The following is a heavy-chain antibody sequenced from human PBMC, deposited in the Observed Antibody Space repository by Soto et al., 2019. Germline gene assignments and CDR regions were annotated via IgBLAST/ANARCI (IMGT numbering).Heavy chain of an antibody. CDR3: AREMVRGVVPRRYDAFDI. Sequence: QVQLQESGPGLVKPSQTLSLTCTVSGGSISSGGYYWGWIRQHPGKGLEWIGYIYYSGSTYYNPCLKSRVTLSVDTSKNQFSLKLSSVTAADTAVYYCAREMVRGVVPRRYDAFDIWCQGTMVTVSS. CDR2: IYYSGST. V-gene: IGHV4-31*03. D-gene: IGHD3-10*01. CDR1: GGSISSGGYY. J-gene: IGHJ3*02.